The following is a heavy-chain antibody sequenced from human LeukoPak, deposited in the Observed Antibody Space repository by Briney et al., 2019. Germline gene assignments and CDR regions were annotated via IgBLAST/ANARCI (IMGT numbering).Heavy chain of an antibody. D-gene: IGHD6-19*01. J-gene: IGHJ3*02. V-gene: IGHV4-59*08. CDR2: IYNTGST. Sequence: PSETLSLTCTVSGVSISNYYWSWVRQPPGKGLEWIGNIYNTGSTNYNPSLKGRVTISLDTSENQFSLKLSSVTAADTAVYYCARHELHSSGFRGAFDTWGQGTIVTVSS. CDR3: ARHELHSSGFRGAFDT. CDR1: GVSISNYY.